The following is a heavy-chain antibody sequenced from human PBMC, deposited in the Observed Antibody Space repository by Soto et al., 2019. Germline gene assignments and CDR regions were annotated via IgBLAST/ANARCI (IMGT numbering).Heavy chain of an antibody. V-gene: IGHV3-7*01. CDR3: ARDGDCSGGSCYSYYYYGMDV. CDR1: EFTFDKYY. Sequence: PGGSLRLSCAASEFTFDKYYMTWVRQAPGKGPEWVANIKPDGSEQYYADSVKGRFTISRDNAKNSLYLQMNSLRAEDTAVYYCARDGDCSGGSCYSYYYYGMDVWGQGTTVTVSS. CDR2: IKPDGSEQ. J-gene: IGHJ6*02. D-gene: IGHD2-15*01.